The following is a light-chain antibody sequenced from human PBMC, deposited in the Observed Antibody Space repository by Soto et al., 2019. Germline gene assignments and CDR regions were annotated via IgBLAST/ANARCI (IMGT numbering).Light chain of an antibody. J-gene: IGLJ1*01. V-gene: IGLV2-18*02. CDR1: SSDIGRYDR. CDR2: EVT. CDR3: TSFTTSKTYI. Sequence: QSALTQPPSVSGSPVQSGTISCTGTSSDIGRYDRVSWYQQPPGTAPRLMIYEVTNRPSGVPDRFSGSKSGNTASLTISGLQPEDETDYYCTSFTTSKTYIFGTGTKVTVL.